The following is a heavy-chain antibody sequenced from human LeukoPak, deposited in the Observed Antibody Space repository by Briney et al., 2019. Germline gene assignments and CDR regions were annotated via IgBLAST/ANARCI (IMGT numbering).Heavy chain of an antibody. Sequence: SETLSLTCAVYGGSFSGYFWSWIRQPPGKGLEWIGEINHSGSTNYNPSLKSRVTISVDTSKNQFSLKLSSVTAADTAVYYCARGYCSGGSCHQVFDWGQGTLVTVS. D-gene: IGHD2-15*01. CDR2: INHSGST. CDR1: GGSFSGYF. CDR3: ARGYCSGGSCHQVFD. V-gene: IGHV4-34*01. J-gene: IGHJ4*02.